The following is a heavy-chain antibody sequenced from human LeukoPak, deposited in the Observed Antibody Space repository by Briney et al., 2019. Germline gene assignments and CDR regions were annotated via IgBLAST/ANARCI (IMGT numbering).Heavy chain of an antibody. CDR3: ALLWFGDGYYYYGMDV. J-gene: IGHJ6*02. V-gene: IGHV3-30*03. D-gene: IGHD3-10*01. CDR1: GFTFSSYG. Sequence: HPGRSLRLSCAASGFTFSSYGMHWVRQAPGKGLEWVAVISYDGSNKYYADSVKGRFTISRDNSKNTLYLQMNSLRAEDTAVHYCALLWFGDGYYYYGMDVWGQGTTVTVSS. CDR2: ISYDGSNK.